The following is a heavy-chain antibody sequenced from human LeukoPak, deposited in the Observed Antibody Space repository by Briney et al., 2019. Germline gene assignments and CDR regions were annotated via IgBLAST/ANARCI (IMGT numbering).Heavy chain of an antibody. J-gene: IGHJ3*02. V-gene: IGHV3-21*01. Sequence: PGGSLRLSCAASGFTFSIYSMNWVRQAPGEGLEWVSSISSSSSYIYYADSVKGRFTISRDNAKNSLYLQMNSLRAEDTAVYYCARDNPSITMIVVEDNDDAFDIWGQGTMVTVSS. CDR3: ARDNPSITMIVVEDNDDAFDI. CDR2: ISSSSSYI. CDR1: GFTFSIYS. D-gene: IGHD3-22*01.